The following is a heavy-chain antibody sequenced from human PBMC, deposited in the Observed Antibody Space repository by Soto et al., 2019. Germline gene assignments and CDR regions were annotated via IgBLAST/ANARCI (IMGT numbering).Heavy chain of an antibody. V-gene: IGHV1-69*12. CDR3: AGGQGDYYDSSGYSLFDY. CDR1: GGTVSSYA. D-gene: IGHD3-22*01. Sequence: QVQLVQSGAEVKKPGSSVKVSCKASGGTVSSYAISWVRQAPGQGLEWMGGIIPIFGTANYAQKFQGRVTITADESTSTAYMELSSLRSEDTAVYYCAGGQGDYYDSSGYSLFDYWGQGTLVTVSS. J-gene: IGHJ4*02. CDR2: IIPIFGTA.